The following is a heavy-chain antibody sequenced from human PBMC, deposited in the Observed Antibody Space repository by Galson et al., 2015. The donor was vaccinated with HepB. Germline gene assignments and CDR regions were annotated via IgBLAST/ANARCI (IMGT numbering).Heavy chain of an antibody. CDR3: ARGNTMVRGVRDYFDY. CDR1: GGTFSSYA. D-gene: IGHD3-10*01. Sequence: SVKVSCKASGGTFSSYAISWVRQAPGQGLEWMGGIIPIFGTANYAQKFQGRVTITADESTSTAYMELSSLRSEDTAVYYCARGNTMVRGVRDYFDYWGQGTLVTVSS. J-gene: IGHJ4*02. CDR2: IIPIFGTA. V-gene: IGHV1-69*13.